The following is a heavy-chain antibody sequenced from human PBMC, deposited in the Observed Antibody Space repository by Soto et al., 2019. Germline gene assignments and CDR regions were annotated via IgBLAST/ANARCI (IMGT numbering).Heavy chain of an antibody. J-gene: IGHJ4*02. CDR2: IYYSGST. V-gene: IGHV4-39*01. CDR3: ARVADEWDPYYFDY. D-gene: IGHD1-26*01. Sequence: SETLSLTCTVSGGSISSSSYYWGWIRQPPGKGLEWIGSIYYSGSTYYNPSLKSRVTISVDTSKNQFSLKLSSVTAADTAVYYCARVADEWDPYYFDYWGQGTLVTVSS. CDR1: GGSISSSSYY.